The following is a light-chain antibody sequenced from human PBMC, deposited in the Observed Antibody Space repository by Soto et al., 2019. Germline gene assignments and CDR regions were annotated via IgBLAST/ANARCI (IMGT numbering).Light chain of an antibody. Sequence: QSALTQPASVSGSPGQSITISCTGTSSDIGSYNLVSWYQQHPGTAPKVVIYDVTKRPSGVSDRFSGSRSGNTASLTISGLQAEDEADYYCRSYAGTSSLWVFGGGTKLTVL. CDR1: SSDIGSYNL. V-gene: IGLV2-23*02. CDR2: DVT. CDR3: RSYAGTSSLWV. J-gene: IGLJ3*02.